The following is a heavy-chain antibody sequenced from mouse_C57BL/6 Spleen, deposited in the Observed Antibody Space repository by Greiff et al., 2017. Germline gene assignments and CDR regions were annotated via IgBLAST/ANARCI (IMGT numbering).Heavy chain of an antibody. CDR3: ARRAFYYGNFDY. J-gene: IGHJ2*01. Sequence: VESGGGLVKPGGSLKLSCAASGFTFSSYTMSWVRQTPEKRLEWVATISGGGGNTYYPDSVKGRFPISSDNAKNTLYLQMSILRSEDTALYYCARRAFYYGNFDYWGQGTTLTVSS. CDR1: GFTFSSYT. V-gene: IGHV5-9*01. CDR2: ISGGGGNT. D-gene: IGHD1-1*01.